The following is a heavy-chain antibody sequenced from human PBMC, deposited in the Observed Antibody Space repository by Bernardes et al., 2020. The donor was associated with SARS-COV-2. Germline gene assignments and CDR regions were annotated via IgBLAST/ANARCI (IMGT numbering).Heavy chain of an antibody. CDR2: VSWNSGSI. J-gene: IGHJ4*02. Sequence: GGSLRLSCAASGFTFDDYAMHWVRQAPGKGLEWVSGVSWNSGSIGYADSVKGRFIISRDNAKNSLYLQMNSLRAEDTALYYCAKLVSGYGGYDWAGGNTAMVLSDFWGQGTLVTVSS. D-gene: IGHD5-12*01. CDR1: GFTFDDYA. CDR3: AKLVSGYGGYDWAGGNTAMVLSDF. V-gene: IGHV3-9*01.